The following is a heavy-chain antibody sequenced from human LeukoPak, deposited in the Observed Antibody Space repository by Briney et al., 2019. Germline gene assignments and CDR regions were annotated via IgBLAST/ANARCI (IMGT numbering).Heavy chain of an antibody. CDR1: GFTFSSYG. Sequence: PGGTLRLSCAASGFTFSSYGMHWVRQAPAKGLEGVEDRSYDGSSKYYAESVKGRLTISRDNAKNSLYLQMNSLRAEDTAVYYCARPGGRYSSSWYPYYFDYWGQGTLVTVSS. D-gene: IGHD6-13*01. CDR2: RSYDGSSK. V-gene: IGHV3-33*05. J-gene: IGHJ4*02. CDR3: ARPGGRYSSSWYPYYFDY.